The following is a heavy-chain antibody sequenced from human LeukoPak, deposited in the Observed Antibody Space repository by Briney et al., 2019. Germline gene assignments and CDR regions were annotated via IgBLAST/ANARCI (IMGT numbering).Heavy chain of an antibody. J-gene: IGHJ4*02. CDR2: INSDGSST. V-gene: IGHV3-74*01. CDR3: ARKRPNYFDY. Sequence: GGSLRLSCAVSGFTFSPYWMHWVRQAPGKGLVWVSRINSDGSSTNYADSVKGRFTISRDNAENSLYLQMNSLRAEDTALYYCARKRPNYFDYWGQGTLVTVSS. CDR1: GFTFSPYW.